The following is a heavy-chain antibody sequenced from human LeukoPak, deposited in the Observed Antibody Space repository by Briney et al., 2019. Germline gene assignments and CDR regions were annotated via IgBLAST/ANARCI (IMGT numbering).Heavy chain of an antibody. J-gene: IGHJ4*02. Sequence: ASVKVSCKASGYTFTGYYMHWVRQAPGQGLEWMGWINPNSGGTNYAQKFQGWVTMIRDTSISTAYMELSRLRSDDTAVYYCARGGDCSSTSCRIFDYWGQGTLVTVSS. CDR3: ARGGDCSSTSCRIFDY. D-gene: IGHD2-2*01. CDR1: GYTFTGYY. CDR2: INPNSGGT. V-gene: IGHV1-2*04.